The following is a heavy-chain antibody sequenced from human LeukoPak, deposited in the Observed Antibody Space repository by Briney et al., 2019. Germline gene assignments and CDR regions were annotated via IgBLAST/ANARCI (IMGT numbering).Heavy chain of an antibody. CDR3: AMSVEMPPIPSFDY. D-gene: IGHD5-24*01. J-gene: IGHJ4*02. CDR1: GYTFTSYD. CDR2: VSAANNP. V-gene: IGHV1-3*01. Sequence: ASVKVSCKASGYTFTSYDINWVRQATGQGLELLGWVSAANNPEYSQKFQGRVVITRDASATTSYLELNSLRSEDMAVYYCAMSVEMPPIPSFDYWGQGTLVTVSS.